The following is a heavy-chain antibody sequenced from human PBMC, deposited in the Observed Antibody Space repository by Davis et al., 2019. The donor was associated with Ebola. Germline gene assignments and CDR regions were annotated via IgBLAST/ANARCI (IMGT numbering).Heavy chain of an antibody. CDR1: GFTFSSYA. J-gene: IGHJ4*02. CDR2: IIGSGGST. Sequence: PGGSLRLSCAASGFTFSSYAMSWVRQAPGKGLEWVSAIIGSGGSTYYADSVKGRFTISRDNSKNTLYLQMNSLRAEDTAVYYCAKSVTVTTLGYFDYWGQGTLVTVSS. D-gene: IGHD4-17*01. V-gene: IGHV3-23*01. CDR3: AKSVTVTTLGYFDY.